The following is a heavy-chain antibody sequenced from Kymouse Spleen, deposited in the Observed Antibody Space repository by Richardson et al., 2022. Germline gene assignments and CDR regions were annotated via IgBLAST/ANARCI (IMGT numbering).Heavy chain of an antibody. Sequence: QVQLVESGGGVVQPGRSLRLSCAASGFTFSSYGMHWVRQAPGKGLEWVAVISYDGSNKYYADSVKGRFTISRDNSKNTLYLQMNSLRAEDTAVYYCAKGITGTTDYFDYWGQGTLVTVSS. CDR1: GFTFSSYG. CDR3: AKGITGTTDYFDY. J-gene: IGHJ4*02. CDR2: ISYDGSNK. V-gene: IGHV3-30*18. D-gene: IGHD1-7*01.